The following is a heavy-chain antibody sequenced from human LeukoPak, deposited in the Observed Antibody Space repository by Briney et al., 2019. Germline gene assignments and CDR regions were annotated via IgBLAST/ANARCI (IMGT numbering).Heavy chain of an antibody. Sequence: GGSLRLSCAASGFILNDYGMHWVRQAPGKGLEWVADIWFDKNQHFADSVKGRFTISRDNAKNSLYLQMNSLRAEDTAVYYCARSSDDFDYWGQGTLVTVSS. CDR3: ARSSDDFDY. CDR2: IWFDKNQ. CDR1: GFILNDYG. J-gene: IGHJ4*02. D-gene: IGHD3-10*01. V-gene: IGHV3-33*01.